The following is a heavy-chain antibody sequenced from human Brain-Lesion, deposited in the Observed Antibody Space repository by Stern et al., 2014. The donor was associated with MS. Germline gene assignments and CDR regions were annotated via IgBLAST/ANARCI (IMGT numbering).Heavy chain of an antibody. J-gene: IGHJ6*02. CDR3: ARGRVVPGFQYYATDV. CDR2: IFNSGST. D-gene: IGHD2-2*01. Sequence: QVQLLESGPGLVKPSQTLSLSCTVSGGSISSGGYYWSWIRQPAGKGLEWIGRIFNSGSTRYNPPPKSWVTISKDTSQQQFSLTLTSMTAADTAVYYCARGRVVPGFQYYATDVWGQGTTVIVSS. V-gene: IGHV4-61*02. CDR1: GGSISSGGYY.